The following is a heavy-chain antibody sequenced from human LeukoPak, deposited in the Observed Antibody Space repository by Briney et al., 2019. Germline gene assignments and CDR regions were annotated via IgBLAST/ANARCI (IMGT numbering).Heavy chain of an antibody. CDR1: GFXFSNYW. CDR2: IKSDGSST. CDR3: ARGGETSKWYPGYFDY. D-gene: IGHD6-13*01. J-gene: IGHJ4*02. V-gene: IGHV3-74*01. Sequence: GGSLRLSCAASGFXFSNYWIHWVRQAPGKGPVWVSGIKSDGSSTRFADSVQGRITISRDNDKHTLYLQMNSVRAEDTAVYYCARGGETSKWYPGYFDYWGQGALVTVSS.